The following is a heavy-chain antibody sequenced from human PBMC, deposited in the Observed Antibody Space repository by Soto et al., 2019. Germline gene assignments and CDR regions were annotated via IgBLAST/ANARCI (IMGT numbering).Heavy chain of an antibody. Sequence: SETPSLTCTVSGGSICSGGYDWSWIQQHPGKGLEWIGYIYYSGSTYYNPSLKSRVTISVDTSKNQFSLKLSSVTAADTAVYYCARRETRQAKYYYYGMDVWGQGTTVTVSS. CDR3: ARRETRQAKYYYYGMDV. CDR1: GGSICSGGYD. CDR2: IYYSGST. J-gene: IGHJ6*02. V-gene: IGHV4-31*03.